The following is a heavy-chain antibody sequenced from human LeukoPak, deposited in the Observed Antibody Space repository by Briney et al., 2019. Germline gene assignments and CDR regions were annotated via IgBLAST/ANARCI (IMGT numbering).Heavy chain of an antibody. J-gene: IGHJ3*02. CDR1: GFTFDDYA. D-gene: IGHD6-19*01. V-gene: IGHV3-43D*03. CDR2: ISWDGGST. CDR3: ATSIAVAGTRRRGAFDI. Sequence: GGSLRLSCAASGFTFDDYAMHWVRQAPGKGPEWVSLISWDGGSTYYADSVKGRFTISRDNSKNSLYLQMNSLRAEDTALYYCATSIAVAGTRRRGAFDIWGQGTMVTVSS.